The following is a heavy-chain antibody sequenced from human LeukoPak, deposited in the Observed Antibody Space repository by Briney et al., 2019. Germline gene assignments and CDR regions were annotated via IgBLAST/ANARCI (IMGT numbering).Heavy chain of an antibody. Sequence: GGSLRLSCTASGFTFSSYAMSWVRQAPGKGLEWVSAISGSGGSTYYADSVKGRFTISRDNSKNTLYLQMNSLRAEDTAVYYCAKRGAVMATIDPIDYWGQGTLVTVSS. CDR3: AKRGAVMATIDPIDY. J-gene: IGHJ4*02. CDR1: GFTFSSYA. V-gene: IGHV3-23*01. D-gene: IGHD5-24*01. CDR2: ISGSGGST.